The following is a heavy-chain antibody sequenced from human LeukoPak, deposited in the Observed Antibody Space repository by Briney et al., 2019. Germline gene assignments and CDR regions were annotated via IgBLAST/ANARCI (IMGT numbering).Heavy chain of an antibody. J-gene: IGHJ5*02. CDR3: ARRFRREEGITIFGAVPRLGWFDP. CDR1: GGSFSGYY. CDR2: INHSGST. D-gene: IGHD3-3*01. V-gene: IGHV4-34*01. Sequence: SETLSLTCAVYGGSFSGYYWSWIRQPPGKGLEWIGEINHSGSTNYNPSLKSRVTISVDTSKNQFSLKLSSVTAADTAVYYCARRFRREEGITIFGAVPRLGWFDPWGQGTLVTVSS.